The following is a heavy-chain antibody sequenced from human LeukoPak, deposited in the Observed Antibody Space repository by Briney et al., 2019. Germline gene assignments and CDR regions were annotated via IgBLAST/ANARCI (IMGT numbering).Heavy chain of an antibody. D-gene: IGHD6-19*01. CDR1: GYTFRDYF. CDR2: INPNSGGT. CDR3: ARGFSSGRFGFDI. J-gene: IGHJ3*02. Sequence: ASVKVSCKASGYTFRDYFMFWERQAPGQGLEWMGRINPNSGGTKYAQKFQGRVTRTRDTSISTAYMELSGLRSEDAVVFYCARGFSSGRFGFDIWGPGTVVAVSS. V-gene: IGHV1-2*01.